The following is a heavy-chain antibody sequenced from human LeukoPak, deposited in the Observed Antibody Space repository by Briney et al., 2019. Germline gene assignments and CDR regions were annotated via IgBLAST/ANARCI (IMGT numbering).Heavy chain of an antibody. V-gene: IGHV3-33*06. CDR2: IWHDGSNK. CDR1: GFTFSNYG. Sequence: GGSLRLSCAASGFTFSNYGMHWVRQAPGKGLEWVAVIWHDGSNKYYADSVKGRFTISRDNSKNTLYLQMNSLRAEDTAVYYCANNFDYWGQGTLVTVST. CDR3: ANNFDY. J-gene: IGHJ4*02.